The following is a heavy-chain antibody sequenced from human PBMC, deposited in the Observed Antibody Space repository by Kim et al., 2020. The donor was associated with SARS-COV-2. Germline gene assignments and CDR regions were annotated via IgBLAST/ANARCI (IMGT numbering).Heavy chain of an antibody. V-gene: IGHV4-30-2*01. CDR3: ARGSPPDY. CDR2: SGRT. Sequence: SGRTYDNPSLKSRVTISVDRSKSQFSLKLSSVTAADTAVYYCARGSPPDYWGQGTLVTVSS. J-gene: IGHJ4*02.